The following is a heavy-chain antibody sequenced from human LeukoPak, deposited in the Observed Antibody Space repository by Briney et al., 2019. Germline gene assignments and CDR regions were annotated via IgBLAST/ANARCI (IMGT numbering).Heavy chain of an antibody. CDR2: INPSGGST. J-gene: IGHJ4*02. CDR1: GYSLTSYY. CDR3: ARGPINHDYNFDY. Sequence: AAVKVSCKASGYSLTSYYMHWVRQAPGQGLEWMGIINPSGGSTTYAQKFQGRVTMTRDTSTSTVYMELSSLRSEDTAVYYCARGPINHDYNFDYWGQGTLVTVSS. D-gene: IGHD4-11*01. V-gene: IGHV1-46*03.